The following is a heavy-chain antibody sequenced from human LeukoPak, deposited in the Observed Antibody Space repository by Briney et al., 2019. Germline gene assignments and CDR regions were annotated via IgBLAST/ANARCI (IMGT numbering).Heavy chain of an antibody. CDR3: VRDRWPGLGDF. J-gene: IGHJ6*02. CDR1: GFIFSENY. CDR2: VYSGGLT. Sequence: GGSLRLSCAASGFIFSENYMSWVRQAPGKGLEWVSTVYSGGLTFYADPVKGRFTISRDNSKNTRYLQMSSLRAEDTAVYYCVRDRWPGLGDFWGQGTTVTVSS. V-gene: IGHV3-66*01. D-gene: IGHD6-19*01.